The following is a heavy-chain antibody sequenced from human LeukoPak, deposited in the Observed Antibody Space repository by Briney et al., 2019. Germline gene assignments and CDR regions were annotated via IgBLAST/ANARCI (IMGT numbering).Heavy chain of an antibody. D-gene: IGHD4-23*01. CDR1: EGTFDNSA. CDR3: AREKLEVGYYGLDV. V-gene: IGHV1-69*04. J-gene: IGHJ6*02. CDR2: IIPILNIP. Sequence: SVKVSCEASEGTFDNSAINWVRQAPGQGLEWMGRIIPILNIPNYAQKLQGRVTIAADKSTSTAYMELSSLRSDDTAVYYCAREKLEVGYYGLDVWGQGTTVTVSS.